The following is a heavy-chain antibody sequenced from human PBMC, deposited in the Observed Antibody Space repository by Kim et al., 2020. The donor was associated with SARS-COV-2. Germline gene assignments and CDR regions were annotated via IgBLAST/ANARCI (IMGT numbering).Heavy chain of an antibody. CDR3: ARLGGALTY. CDR1: GYTFTNYW. J-gene: IGHJ4*02. V-gene: IGHV5-51*01. CDR2: IYPGDFHT. Sequence: GESLKITCKASGYTFTNYWIGWVRQMPGKGLEWMGIIYPGDFHTIYSQSFQGQDTISADTSISAEYLQWNSLKGTDTAIDYCARLGGALTYWGQGTLVTV. D-gene: IGHD3-16*01.